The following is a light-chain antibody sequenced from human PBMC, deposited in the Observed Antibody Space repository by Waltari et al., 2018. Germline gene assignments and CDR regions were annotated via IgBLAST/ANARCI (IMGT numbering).Light chain of an antibody. Sequence: QSALTQPASVSGSPGQAITISCTGTRNDIGDYNYVSWYQQHPGKVPNLMIYDVVGRPSGVSDRFSGSKSGTTASLTISGLQTEDEADYYCSSSTSTSTFVFGSGTKVTVL. CDR2: DVV. CDR3: SSSTSTSTFV. J-gene: IGLJ1*01. CDR1: RNDIGDYNY. V-gene: IGLV2-14*03.